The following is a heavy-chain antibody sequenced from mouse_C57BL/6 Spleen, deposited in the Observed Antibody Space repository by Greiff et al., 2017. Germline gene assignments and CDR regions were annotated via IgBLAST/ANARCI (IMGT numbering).Heavy chain of an antibody. D-gene: IGHD1-1*01. V-gene: IGHV5-4*03. CDR1: GFTFSSYA. CDR2: ISDGGSYT. CDR3: ARGHYDY. J-gene: IGHJ4*01. Sequence: EVKVEESGGGLVKPGGSLKLSCAASGFTFSSYAMSWVRQTPEKRLEWVATISDGGSYTYYPDNVKGRFTISRDNAKNNLYLQMSHLKSEDTAMYYCARGHYDYWGQGTSVTVSS.